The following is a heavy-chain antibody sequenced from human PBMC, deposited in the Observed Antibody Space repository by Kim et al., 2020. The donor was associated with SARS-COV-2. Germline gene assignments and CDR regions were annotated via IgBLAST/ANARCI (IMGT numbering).Heavy chain of an antibody. Sequence: GGSLRLSCAASGFAFTTDWMNWVRQAPGKGLQWVANINPDGSAKAYVDSVRGRFTISRDNTGKSLYLQMNSLRVDDTAIYYCMAWLGDLGTYWGQGIPVTVSS. V-gene: IGHV3-7*01. J-gene: IGHJ4*02. CDR3: MAWLGDLGTY. CDR2: INPDGSAK. D-gene: IGHD3-10*01. CDR1: GFAFTTDW.